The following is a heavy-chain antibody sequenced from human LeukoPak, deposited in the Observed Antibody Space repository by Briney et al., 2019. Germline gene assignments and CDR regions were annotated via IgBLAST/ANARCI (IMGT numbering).Heavy chain of an antibody. D-gene: IGHD3-10*01. CDR3: ARDSGTTGEVKFDP. CDR1: GDSITGYY. V-gene: IGHV4-39*07. Sequence: SETLSLTCTASGDSITGYYWGWIRQPPGKGLEWIGNIYYTGNTYYNASLKSRVTISVDTSKNQFSLKLSSVTAADTAVYYCARDSGTTGEVKFDPWGQGTLVTVSS. J-gene: IGHJ5*02. CDR2: IYYTGNT.